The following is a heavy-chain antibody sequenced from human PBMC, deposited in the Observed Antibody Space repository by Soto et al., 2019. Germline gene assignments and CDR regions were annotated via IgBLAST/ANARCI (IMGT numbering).Heavy chain of an antibody. V-gene: IGHV1-69*01. J-gene: IGHJ6*02. CDR3: ASGIAAAGTYHYYYYYGMDV. Sequence: QVQLVQSGAEVKKPGSSVKVSCKASGGTFSSYAISWVRQAPGQGLEWMGGIIPIFGTANYAQKFQGRVTITADDSTSTAYMELSSLRSEDTAVYYCASGIAAAGTYHYYYYYGMDVWGQGTTVTVSS. CDR2: IIPIFGTA. D-gene: IGHD6-13*01. CDR1: GGTFSSYA.